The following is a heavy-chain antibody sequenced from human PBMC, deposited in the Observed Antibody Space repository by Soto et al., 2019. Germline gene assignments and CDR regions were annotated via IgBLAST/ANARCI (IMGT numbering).Heavy chain of an antibody. CDR3: ARTRSAWSDFHYYSLDV. CDR2: ISYDSTKT. Sequence: QVQLVESGGGVVQPGRSLRLSCAASGFTFNSYGMHWVRQGPGNGLEWVAFISYDSTKTYYADSVKGRFTISRDNSNSAQHVQMNSLTGEDTAVYYWARTRSAWSDFHYYSLDVWGQGTTVTVS. CDR1: GFTFNSYG. D-gene: IGHD1-26*01. J-gene: IGHJ6*02. V-gene: IGHV3-30*03.